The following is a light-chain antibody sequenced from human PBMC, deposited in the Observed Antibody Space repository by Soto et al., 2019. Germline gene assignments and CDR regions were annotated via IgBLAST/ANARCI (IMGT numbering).Light chain of an antibody. J-gene: IGKJ1*01. V-gene: IGKV3-20*01. CDR3: QQYGGSMET. CDR1: QSVSSSF. CDR2: GVS. Sequence: EIVLTQSPGTLSLSPGERATLSCRASQSVSSSFLAWYQHKPGQAPRPLIYGVSSRASGIPDRFSGSGSGTDFTLTISRLEPEDFALYFCQQYGGSMETFGQGTKVDIK.